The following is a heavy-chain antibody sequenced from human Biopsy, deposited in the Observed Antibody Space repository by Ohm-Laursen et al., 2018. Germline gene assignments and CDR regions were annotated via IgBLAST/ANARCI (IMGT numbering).Heavy chain of an antibody. D-gene: IGHD1-26*01. V-gene: IGHV1-2*02. CDR3: ARGGLNYWYFDL. CDR2: INPNSGGT. Sequence: AASVKVSCKASGYTFTDSYMHWVRQAPGQGLEWMGWINPNSGGTNYAQKFQGGVTMTRDTSMSTAYMELNRLRSDDTAVYYCARGGLNYWYFDLWSRGTLVTVSS. J-gene: IGHJ2*01. CDR1: GYTFTDSY.